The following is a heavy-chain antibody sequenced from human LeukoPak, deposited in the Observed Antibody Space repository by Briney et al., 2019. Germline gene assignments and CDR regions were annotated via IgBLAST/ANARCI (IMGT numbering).Heavy chain of an antibody. CDR3: ARDYYDSSGYPLGAFDI. V-gene: IGHV3-48*04. D-gene: IGHD3-22*01. Sequence: GGSLRLSCAASGFTFSSYSMNWVRQAPGKGLEWVSYISSSSSTIYYADSVKGRFTISRDNAKNSLYLQMNSLRAEDTAVYYCARDYYDSSGYPLGAFDIWGQGTMVTVSS. CDR2: ISSSSSTI. CDR1: GFTFSSYS. J-gene: IGHJ3*02.